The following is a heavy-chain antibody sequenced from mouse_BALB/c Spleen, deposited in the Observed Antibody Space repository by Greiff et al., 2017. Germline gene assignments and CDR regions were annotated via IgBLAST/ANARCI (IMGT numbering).Heavy chain of an antibody. CDR2: IYPGNVNT. CDR3: ANDGYYENAMDY. J-gene: IGHJ4*01. V-gene: IGHV1S56*01. Sequence: QVQLKESGPELVKPGASVRISCKASGYTFTSYYIHWVKQRPGQGLEWIGWIYPGNVNTKYNEKFKGKATLTADKSSSTAYMQLSSLTSEDSAVYFCANDGYYENAMDYWGQGTSVTVSS. D-gene: IGHD2-3*01. CDR1: GYTFTSYY.